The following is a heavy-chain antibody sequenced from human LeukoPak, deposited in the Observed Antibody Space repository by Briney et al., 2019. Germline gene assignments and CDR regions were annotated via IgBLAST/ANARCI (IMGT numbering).Heavy chain of an antibody. CDR2: MYTPDNI. J-gene: IGHJ4*01. CDR1: GASIKNYY. V-gene: IGHV4-4*07. CDR3: TRGLQERDIIRGFDF. Sequence: SETLSLTCTVSGASIKNYYWSWIRQPAGKGLEWIGRMYTPDNINYNPSLKSRVTMSVDTSKNQFSLKLRSVTAADTAVYYCTRGLQERDIIRGFDFWGPGILVTVSS. D-gene: IGHD3-10*01.